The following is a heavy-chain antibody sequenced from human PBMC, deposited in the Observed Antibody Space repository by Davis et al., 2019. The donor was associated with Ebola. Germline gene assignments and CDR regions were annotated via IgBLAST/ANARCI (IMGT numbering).Heavy chain of an antibody. V-gene: IGHV5-51*01. CDR1: GYSFTNFW. J-gene: IGHJ4*02. Sequence: GESLKISCQGSGYSFTNFWIGWVRQMPGKGLEWMGIIYPGDSDIRYSPSFQGQVTISVDKSINTAYLQWNSLKASDTAFYYCARGSLPGVITSGFDSWGQGTRVTVSA. D-gene: IGHD3-22*01. CDR2: IYPGDSDI. CDR3: ARGSLPGVITSGFDS.